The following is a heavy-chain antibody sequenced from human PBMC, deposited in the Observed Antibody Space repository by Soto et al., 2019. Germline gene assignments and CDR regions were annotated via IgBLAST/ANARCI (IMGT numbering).Heavy chain of an antibody. D-gene: IGHD1-26*01. Sequence: QVQLVESGGGVVQPGRSLRLSCAASGFTFSSYGMHWVRQAPGKGLEWVAVIWYDGSNKYYADSVKGRFTISRDNSKNTLYLQMNSLRAEDTAVYYCARDIVGATNMGSAIFDYWGQGTLVTVSS. CDR2: IWYDGSNK. J-gene: IGHJ4*02. CDR1: GFTFSSYG. V-gene: IGHV3-33*01. CDR3: ARDIVGATNMGSAIFDY.